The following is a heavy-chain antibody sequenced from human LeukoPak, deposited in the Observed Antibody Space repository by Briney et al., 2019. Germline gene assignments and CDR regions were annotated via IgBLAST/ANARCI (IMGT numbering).Heavy chain of an antibody. V-gene: IGHV3-15*01. Sequence: GGSLRLSCAASGFTFSSYSMNWVRQAPGKGLEWVGRIKSKTDGGTTDYAAPVKGRFTISRDDSKNMLYLQMNSLKTEDTAVYYCTTTPIVVVVAAMWGAFDIWGQGTMVTVSS. CDR3: TTTPIVVVVAAMWGAFDI. CDR2: IKSKTDGGTT. J-gene: IGHJ3*02. D-gene: IGHD2-15*01. CDR1: GFTFSSYS.